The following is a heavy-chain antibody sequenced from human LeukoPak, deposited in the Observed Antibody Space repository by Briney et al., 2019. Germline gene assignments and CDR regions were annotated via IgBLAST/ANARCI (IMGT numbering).Heavy chain of an antibody. CDR2: IYYSGST. D-gene: IGHD3-22*01. CDR3: ARLKEYYYDSSGYYYEGRYFDY. J-gene: IGHJ4*02. V-gene: IGHV4-39*01. Sequence: PSETLSLTCTVSGGSISSYYWGWIRQPPGKGLEWIGSIYYSGSTYYNPSLKSRVTISVDTPKNQFSLKLSSVTAADTAVYYCARLKEYYYDSSGYYYEGRYFDYWGQGTLVTVSS. CDR1: GGSISSYY.